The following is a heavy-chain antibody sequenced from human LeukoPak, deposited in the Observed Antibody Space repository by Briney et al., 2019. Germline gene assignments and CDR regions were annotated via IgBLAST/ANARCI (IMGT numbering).Heavy chain of an antibody. CDR3: AKDRHDYDFWSGYFIDY. D-gene: IGHD3-3*01. Sequence: GGSLRLSCAASGFTFSSYAMSWVRQAPGKGLEWVSAISGSGGSTYYADSVKGRFTISRDNSKDTLYLQMNSLRAEDTAVYYCAKDRHDYDFWSGYFIDYWGPGTLVTVSS. CDR1: GFTFSSYA. V-gene: IGHV3-23*01. J-gene: IGHJ4*02. CDR2: ISGSGGST.